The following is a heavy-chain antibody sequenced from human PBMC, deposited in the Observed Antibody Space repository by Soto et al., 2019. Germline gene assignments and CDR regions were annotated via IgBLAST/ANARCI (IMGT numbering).Heavy chain of an antibody. J-gene: IGHJ6*02. CDR1: GFTFTSSA. CDR2: IVVGSGNT. CDR3: AADDKERIVGATADYYYYGMDV. D-gene: IGHD1-26*01. V-gene: IGHV1-58*02. Sequence: QMQLVQSGPEVKKPGTSVKVSCKASGFTFTSSAMQWVRQARGQRLEWIGWIVVGSGNTNYAQKFQERVTITRDMSTSKAYMELSSLRSEDTAVYYCAADDKERIVGATADYYYYGMDVWGQGTTVTVSS.